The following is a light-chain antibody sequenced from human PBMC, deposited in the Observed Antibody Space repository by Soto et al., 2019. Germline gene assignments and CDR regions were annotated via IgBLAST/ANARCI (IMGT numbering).Light chain of an antibody. CDR2: DAS. V-gene: IGKV1-5*01. J-gene: IGKJ1*01. CDR3: QHYNSYSEA. CDR1: QSISSW. Sequence: DIQMTQSPSTLSASVGDRVTITCRASQSISSWLAWYQQKPGKAPKLLIYDASSLESGVPSRFSGSGSGKEFTLTISSLQPDDFATYYCQHYNSYSEAFGQGTKVDI.